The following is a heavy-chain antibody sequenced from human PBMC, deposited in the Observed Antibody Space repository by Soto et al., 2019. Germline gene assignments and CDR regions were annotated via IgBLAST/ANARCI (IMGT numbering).Heavy chain of an antibody. D-gene: IGHD3-3*01. Sequence: PSETLSLTCTVSGGSISSYYWSWIRHPAGKGLEWIGRIYTSGSTNYNPSLKSRVTMSVDTSKNQFSLKLSSVTAADTAVYYCARDPGVTIFGVVTKGVGRYGMDVWGQGTTVTVSS. CDR3: ARDPGVTIFGVVTKGVGRYGMDV. V-gene: IGHV4-4*07. CDR2: IYTSGST. J-gene: IGHJ6*02. CDR1: GGSISSYY.